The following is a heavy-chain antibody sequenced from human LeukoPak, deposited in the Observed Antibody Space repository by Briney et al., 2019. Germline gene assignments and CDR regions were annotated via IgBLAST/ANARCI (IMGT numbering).Heavy chain of an antibody. J-gene: IGHJ4*02. Sequence: GGSLRLSCAASGFTFSSYAMHWVRQAPGKGLEWVAVISYDGSNKHYADSVKGRSTISRDNSKNTLYLQMNSLRAEDTAVYYCAKDRYSSSWYPGYWGQGTLVTVSS. CDR3: AKDRYSSSWYPGY. CDR1: GFTFSSYA. D-gene: IGHD6-13*01. V-gene: IGHV3-30*18. CDR2: ISYDGSNK.